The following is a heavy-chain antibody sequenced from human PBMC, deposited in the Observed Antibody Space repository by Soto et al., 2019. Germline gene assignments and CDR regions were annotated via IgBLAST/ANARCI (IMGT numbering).Heavy chain of an antibody. CDR3: TTALTVTTTEPC. CDR1: GFTFSNAW. CDR2: IKSKTDGGTT. D-gene: IGHD4-4*01. J-gene: IGHJ4*02. Sequence: GGSLRLSCAASGFTFSNAWMNWVRQAPGKGLEWVGRIKSKTDGGTTDYAAPVKGRFTISRDDSKNTLYLQMNSLKTEDTVVYYCTTALTVTTTEPCWGQGTLVTVSS. V-gene: IGHV3-15*07.